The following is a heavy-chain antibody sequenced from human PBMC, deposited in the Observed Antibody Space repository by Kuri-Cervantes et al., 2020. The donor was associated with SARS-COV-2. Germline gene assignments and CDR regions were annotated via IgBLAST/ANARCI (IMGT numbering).Heavy chain of an antibody. CDR1: GGSFSGYY. J-gene: IGHJ4*02. V-gene: IGHV4-34*01. Sequence: SQTLSLTCAVYGGSFSGYYWSWIRQPPGKGLEWIGEINHSGSTNYNPSLKSRVTISVDTSKNQFSLKLSSVTAADTAVYYCARGSPFITMIVVAPDYWGQGTLVTVSS. CDR2: INHSGST. CDR3: ARGSPFITMIVVAPDY. D-gene: IGHD3-22*01.